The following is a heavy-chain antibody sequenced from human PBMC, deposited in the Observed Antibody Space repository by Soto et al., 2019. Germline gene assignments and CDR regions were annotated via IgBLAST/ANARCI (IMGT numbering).Heavy chain of an antibody. J-gene: IGHJ6*03. CDR1: GGSISSSSSY. V-gene: IGHV4-39*01. CDR2: IFYSGST. Sequence: QLQLQESGPGLVKPSETLSLTCTVSGGSISSSSSYWGWIRQPPGKGLEWIGSIFYSGSTYYNPSLKSRVTISVDTSENQFSLKLSSVTAADTAVYYCARRGNIVVVPAGSPTDRRTQTFYYYMDVWGKGTTVTVSS. CDR3: ARRGNIVVVPAGSPTDRRTQTFYYYMDV. D-gene: IGHD2-2*01.